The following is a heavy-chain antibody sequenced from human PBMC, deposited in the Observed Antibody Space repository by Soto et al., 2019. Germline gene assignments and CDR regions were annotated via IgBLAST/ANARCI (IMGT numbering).Heavy chain of an antibody. Sequence: SETLSLTCTVSGGSISSYYWSWIRQPPGKGLEWIGYIYYSGSTNYNPSLKSRVTISVDTSKNQFSLKLSSVTAADTAVYYCARGITGNFGPLDYWGQGTLVTVSS. J-gene: IGHJ4*02. CDR3: ARGITGNFGPLDY. CDR1: GGSISSYY. CDR2: IYYSGST. D-gene: IGHD1-20*01. V-gene: IGHV4-59*01.